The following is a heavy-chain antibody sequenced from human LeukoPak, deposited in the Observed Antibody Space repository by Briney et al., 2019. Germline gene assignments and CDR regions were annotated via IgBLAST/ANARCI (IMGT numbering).Heavy chain of an antibody. J-gene: IGHJ4*02. CDR2: INSGGSSI. CDR1: GFTLNTYW. D-gene: IGHD3-10*01. Sequence: GGSLRLSCAASGFTLNTYWMHWVRRAPGKGLVWVSRINSGGSSISYAASVKGRFTISRDNAKNMLFLQMDSLRAEDTAVYYCARGKFGELSHFDYWGQGTLVTVSS. CDR3: ARGKFGELSHFDY. V-gene: IGHV3-74*01.